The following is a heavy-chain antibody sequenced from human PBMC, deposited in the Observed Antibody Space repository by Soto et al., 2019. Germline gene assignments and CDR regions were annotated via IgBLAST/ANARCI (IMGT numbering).Heavy chain of an antibody. J-gene: IGHJ6*03. D-gene: IGHD4-17*01. CDR1: GFSLSNYD. CDR3: ANNMYGGDYARYLRYCLDV. V-gene: IGHV3-23*01. Sequence: GGSLRLSCAASGFSLSNYDMAWVRQAPGKGLEWVSGISAGGDITYPAESLKGRFTISRDNLNKRLFLQMNALRVEDTALYYFANNMYGGDYARYLRYCLDV. CDR2: ISAGGDIT.